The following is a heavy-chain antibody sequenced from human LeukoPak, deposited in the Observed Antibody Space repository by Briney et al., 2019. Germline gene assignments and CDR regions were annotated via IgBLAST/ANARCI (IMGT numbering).Heavy chain of an antibody. J-gene: IGHJ4*02. CDR3: ARGYDSSGYYRY. CDR2: INLNSGGT. D-gene: IGHD3-22*01. V-gene: IGHV1-2*02. Sequence: GASVKVSCKASGYTFTGYYMHWGRQAPGQGLEWMGWINLNSGGTNYAQKLQGRVTMTRDTSISTAYMELSRLRSDDTAVYYCARGYDSSGYYRYWGQGTLVTVSS. CDR1: GYTFTGYY.